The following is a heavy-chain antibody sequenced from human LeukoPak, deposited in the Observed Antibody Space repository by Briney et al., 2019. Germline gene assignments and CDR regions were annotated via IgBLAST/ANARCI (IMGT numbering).Heavy chain of an antibody. CDR2: LYPGDSDT. CDR1: GYSFTSYW. D-gene: IGHD6-13*01. J-gene: IGHJ3*02. V-gene: IGHV5-51*01. Sequence: GESQKISCKSSGYSFTSYWIAWVRQMPGKGLEWMGILYPGDSDTRYSPSFQGQVTISADRSITTAYLQWSSLKASDTAMYYCARLYLPYTSAWYGSAFDIWGQGTMVTVSS. CDR3: ARLYLPYTSAWYGSAFDI.